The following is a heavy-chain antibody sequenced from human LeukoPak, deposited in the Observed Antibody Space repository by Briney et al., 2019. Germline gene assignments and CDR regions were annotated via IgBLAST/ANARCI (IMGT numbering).Heavy chain of an antibody. CDR1: GFTFSSYG. CDR3: ARDAGSITIFGVVIKSLDY. V-gene: IGHV3-33*08. D-gene: IGHD3-3*01. CDR2: IWNDGNNK. Sequence: GGSLRLSCAASGFTFSSYGMHWVRQAPGKGLEWVAVIWNDGNNKYYADSVKGRFIISRDNSKNTVFLQMNGLRAEDTAVYYCARDAGSITIFGVVIKSLDYWGQGTLVTVSS. J-gene: IGHJ4*02.